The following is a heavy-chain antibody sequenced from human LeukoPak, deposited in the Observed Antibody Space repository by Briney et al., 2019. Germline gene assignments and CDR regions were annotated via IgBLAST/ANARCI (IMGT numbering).Heavy chain of an antibody. Sequence: GGSLRLSCAASGFTFSTYSMNWVRQTPGKGLEWVSSISTSSTYIYYADSVKGRFTISRDNAKNSLYLQMNSLRAEDTAVYYCARHEPVITLSSYYYGMDVWGPGTTVTVSS. CDR1: GFTFSTYS. J-gene: IGHJ6*02. V-gene: IGHV3-21*01. CDR3: ARHEPVITLSSYYYGMDV. CDR2: ISTSSTYI. D-gene: IGHD1-14*01.